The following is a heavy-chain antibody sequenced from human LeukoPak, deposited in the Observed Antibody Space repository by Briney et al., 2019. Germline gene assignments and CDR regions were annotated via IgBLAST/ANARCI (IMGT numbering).Heavy chain of an antibody. V-gene: IGHV4-34*01. Sequence: SDPLSLICAVYGGSFSSYYWSWIRQSPGKGLEWIAEINHRGDTNYNPSVKSRVTISVDTSKNQFSLKVTSLTAADTAVYYCARGPTISETGYFDYWGQGTLVTVSS. D-gene: IGHD1-1*01. CDR1: GGSFSSYY. CDR2: INHRGDT. CDR3: ARGPTISETGYFDY. J-gene: IGHJ4*03.